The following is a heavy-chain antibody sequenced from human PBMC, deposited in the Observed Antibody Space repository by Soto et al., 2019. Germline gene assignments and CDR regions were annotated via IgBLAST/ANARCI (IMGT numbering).Heavy chain of an antibody. Sequence: GGSLRLSCAASGFTFSSYGMHWVRQAPGKGLEWVAVISYDGSNKYYADSVKGRFTISRDNSKNTLYLQMNSLRAEDTAVYYWATAATAHGSGSYNYWGQGTLVTVS. V-gene: IGHV3-30*03. J-gene: IGHJ4*02. D-gene: IGHD3-10*01. CDR3: ATAATAHGSGSYNY. CDR1: GFTFSSYG. CDR2: ISYDGSNK.